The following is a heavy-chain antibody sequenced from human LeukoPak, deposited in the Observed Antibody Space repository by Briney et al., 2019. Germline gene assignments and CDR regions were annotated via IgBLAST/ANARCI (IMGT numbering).Heavy chain of an antibody. Sequence: SETLSLTCTVSGGSISSYYWNWIRQSPSRGLEWLGRTYYRSKWYNDYAVSVKSRITINPDTSKNQFSLQLNSVTPEDTAVYYCARDYYDSSGYADAFDIWGQGTMVTVSS. J-gene: IGHJ3*02. D-gene: IGHD3-22*01. V-gene: IGHV6-1*01. CDR3: ARDYYDSSGYADAFDI. CDR1: GGSISSYY. CDR2: TYYRSKWYN.